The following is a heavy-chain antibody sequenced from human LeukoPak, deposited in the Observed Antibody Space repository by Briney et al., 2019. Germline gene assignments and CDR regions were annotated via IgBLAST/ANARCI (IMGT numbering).Heavy chain of an antibody. V-gene: IGHV1-69*04. Sequence: SVKVSCTASGTTFSSYAISWVRQAPGQRLGWRGRSITIFGIANYTNKCPGRVTITADKSTSTAYMELSSLRSYDTAVEYCARDGDGYPSGNWFDPWGQGTLVTVSS. CDR1: GTTFSSYA. D-gene: IGHD5-24*01. CDR2: SITIFGIA. CDR3: ARDGDGYPSGNWFDP. J-gene: IGHJ5*02.